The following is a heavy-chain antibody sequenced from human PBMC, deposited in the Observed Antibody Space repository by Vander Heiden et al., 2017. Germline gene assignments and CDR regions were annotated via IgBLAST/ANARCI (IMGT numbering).Heavy chain of an antibody. CDR3: TTDCPPTVTTWAY. Sequence: EVQLVESGGGLVKPGGSLRLSCAASGFIFSNAWMNWVRQAPGKGLEWVGRIKSKTDGGTTDYAAPVKGRFTISRDDSKNTLYLQMNRMKTEDTAVYYCTTDCPPTVTTWAYWGQGTLVTVSS. CDR2: IKSKTDGGTT. D-gene: IGHD4-17*01. CDR1: GFIFSNAW. V-gene: IGHV3-15*07. J-gene: IGHJ4*02.